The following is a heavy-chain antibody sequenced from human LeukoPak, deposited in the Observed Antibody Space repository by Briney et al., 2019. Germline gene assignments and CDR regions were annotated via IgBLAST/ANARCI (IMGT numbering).Heavy chain of an antibody. CDR1: GGSISSSSYY. CDR3: ASTGAYYDSSGYHLEAFDY. Sequence: PSETLSLTCTVSGGSISSSSYYWGWIRQPPGKGLEWIGSIYYSGCTYYNPSLKSRVTISVDTSKNQFSLKLSSVTAADTAVYYCASTGAYYDSSGYHLEAFDYWGQGTLVTVSS. J-gene: IGHJ4*02. V-gene: IGHV4-39*01. D-gene: IGHD3-22*01. CDR2: IYYSGCT.